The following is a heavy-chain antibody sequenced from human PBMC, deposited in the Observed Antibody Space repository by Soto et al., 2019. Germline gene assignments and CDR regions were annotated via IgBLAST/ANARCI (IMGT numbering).Heavy chain of an antibody. V-gene: IGHV6-1*01. CDR3: ARMKISSATMDAFDI. CDR1: GDSVSSNSAA. D-gene: IGHD2-2*01. J-gene: IGHJ3*02. CDR2: TYYRSKWYN. Sequence: SQTLSLTCAISGDSVSSNSAAWNWIRQSPSRGLEWLGRTYYRSKWYNDYAVSVKSRVTINPDTSRNHFSLQLNSVTPEDTAVYFCARMKISSATMDAFDIWGQGPMVTVSS.